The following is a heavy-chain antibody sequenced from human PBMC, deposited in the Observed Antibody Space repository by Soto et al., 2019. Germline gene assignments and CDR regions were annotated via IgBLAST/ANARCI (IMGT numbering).Heavy chain of an antibody. V-gene: IGHV1-18*01. CDR3: AREDIVVVPADLTGGAYFDY. CDR2: ISAYNGNT. D-gene: IGHD2-2*01. Sequence: ASVKVSCKASGYTFTSYGISWVRQAPGQGLEWMGWISAYNGNTNYAQKLQGRVTMTTDTSTSTAYMELRSLRSDDTAVYYCAREDIVVVPADLTGGAYFDYWGQGTLVTVS. CDR1: GYTFTSYG. J-gene: IGHJ4*02.